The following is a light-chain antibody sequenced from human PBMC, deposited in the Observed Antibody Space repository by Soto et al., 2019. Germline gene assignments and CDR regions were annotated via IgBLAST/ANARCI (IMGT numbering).Light chain of an antibody. CDR3: CSYAGSYSVV. J-gene: IGLJ2*01. CDR1: NSDVGGHNY. CDR2: DVS. V-gene: IGLV2-11*01. Sequence: QSALTQPRSVSGSPGQPVTISCTETNSDVGGHNYVSWHQQHPGKAPKLMIYDVSKRPSGVPDRFSGSKSGHTASLTISGLQAEDEADYYCCSYAGSYSVVFGGGTKLTVL.